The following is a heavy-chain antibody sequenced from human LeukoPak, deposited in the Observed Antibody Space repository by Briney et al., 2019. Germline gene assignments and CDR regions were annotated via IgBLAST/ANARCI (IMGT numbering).Heavy chain of an antibody. V-gene: IGHV1-18*01. Sequence: ASVKVSCKASGYTFTSYGISWVRQAPGQGLEWMGWISAYNGNTNYAQKLQGRVTMTTDTSTSTAYMELRSLRSDDTAVYYCARLPYYYDSSGDFDYWGQGTLVTVSS. CDR3: ARLPYYYDSSGDFDY. CDR1: GYTFTSYG. D-gene: IGHD3-22*01. J-gene: IGHJ4*02. CDR2: ISAYNGNT.